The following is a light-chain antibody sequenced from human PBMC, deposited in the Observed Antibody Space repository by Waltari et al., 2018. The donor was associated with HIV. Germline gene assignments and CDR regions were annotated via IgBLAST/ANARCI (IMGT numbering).Light chain of an antibody. Sequence: QSALTQSPSASGSPGQSVAISCTGTSSDVGGYNSVSWHQQHPGKAPKLLIYAVNKRPSGVPDRFSCSKSGNTASLTVSGLQVDDEADYYCSSFSDNNRIVFGTGTRVTVL. CDR1: SSDVGGYNS. V-gene: IGLV2-8*01. CDR3: SSFSDNNRIV. CDR2: AVN. J-gene: IGLJ1*01.